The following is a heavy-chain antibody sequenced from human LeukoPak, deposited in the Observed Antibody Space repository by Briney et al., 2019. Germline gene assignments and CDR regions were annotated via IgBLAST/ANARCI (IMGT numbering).Heavy chain of an antibody. CDR1: GFTFSSYW. CDR3: ASDRDYYDSSGYLFDY. Sequence: PGGSLRLSCAASGFTFSSYWMSWVRQAPGKGLEWVAIIKQDGSEKYYVDSVKGRFTISRDNAKNSLYLQMNSLRAEDTAVYYCASDRDYYDSSGYLFDYWGQGTLVTVSS. D-gene: IGHD3-22*01. CDR2: IKQDGSEK. J-gene: IGHJ4*02. V-gene: IGHV3-7*01.